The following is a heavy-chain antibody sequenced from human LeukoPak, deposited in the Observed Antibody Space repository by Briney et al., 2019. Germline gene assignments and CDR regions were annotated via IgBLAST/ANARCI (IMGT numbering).Heavy chain of an antibody. J-gene: IGHJ4*02. CDR1: GFTFSSYE. Sequence: GGSLRLSCAASGFTFSSYEMNWVRQAPGKGLEWVSYISSSGSTIYYADSVKDRFTISRDNAKNSLYLQMNSLRAEDTAVYYCASPVRGTANPFDYWGQGTLVTVSS. D-gene: IGHD3-10*01. V-gene: IGHV3-48*03. CDR3: ASPVRGTANPFDY. CDR2: ISSSGSTI.